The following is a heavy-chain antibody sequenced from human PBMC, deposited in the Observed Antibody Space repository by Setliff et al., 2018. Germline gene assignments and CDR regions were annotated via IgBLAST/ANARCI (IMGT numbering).Heavy chain of an antibody. V-gene: IGHV3-7*01. Sequence: SGESLKISCAASGFTLSRYWMSWVRQAPGKGLEWVANIKQDGSEKYYVDSVKGRFTISRDNAKNSLYLQMNSLRAEDTAVYYCARDHVYGSQYYYYYYGMDVWGQGTTVTVSS. CDR3: ARDHVYGSQYYYYYYGMDV. D-gene: IGHD3-10*01. J-gene: IGHJ6*02. CDR2: IKQDGSEK. CDR1: GFTLSRYW.